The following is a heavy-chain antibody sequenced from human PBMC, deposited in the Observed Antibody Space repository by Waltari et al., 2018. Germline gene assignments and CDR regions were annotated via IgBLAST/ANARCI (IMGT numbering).Heavy chain of an antibody. J-gene: IGHJ4*02. D-gene: IGHD1-26*01. Sequence: QVQLVESGGGVVQPGRSLRLSCAASGFTFSSYGMSWVRQAPGKGLEWVAVIWYDGSNKYYADSVKGRFTISRDNSKNTLYLQMNSLRAEDTAVYYCARGRGSHFDYWGQGTLVTVSS. CDR2: IWYDGSNK. CDR1: GFTFSSYG. CDR3: ARGRGSHFDY. V-gene: IGHV3-33*01.